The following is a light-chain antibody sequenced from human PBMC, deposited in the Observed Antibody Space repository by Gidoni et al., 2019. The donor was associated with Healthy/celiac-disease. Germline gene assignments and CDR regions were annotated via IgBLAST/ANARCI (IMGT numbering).Light chain of an antibody. J-gene: IGKJ2*01. Sequence: DIQLTQSPSSLSASVGARVTITCRASQGISNSLAWYQQKPGKAPKLLLYAASRLESGVPSRFSGSGSGTDYTRTISSLQPEDFATYYCQQYYSTPHTFGQGTKLEIK. CDR1: QGISNS. CDR3: QQYYSTPHT. V-gene: IGKV1-NL1*01. CDR2: AAS.